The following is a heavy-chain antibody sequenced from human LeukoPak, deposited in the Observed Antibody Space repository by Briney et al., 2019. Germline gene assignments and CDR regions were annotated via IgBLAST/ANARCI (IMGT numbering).Heavy chain of an antibody. CDR1: GGSIGSYY. CDR2: IYTSGST. D-gene: IGHD4-11*01. Sequence: SETLSLTCTVSGGSIGSYYWSWIRQPAGKGLEWIGRIYTSGSTNYNPSLKSRVTMSVDTSKNQFSLKLSSVTAADTAVYYCAKGDDYSNSGDFDYWGQGTLVTVSS. CDR3: AKGDDYSNSGDFDY. V-gene: IGHV4-4*07. J-gene: IGHJ4*02.